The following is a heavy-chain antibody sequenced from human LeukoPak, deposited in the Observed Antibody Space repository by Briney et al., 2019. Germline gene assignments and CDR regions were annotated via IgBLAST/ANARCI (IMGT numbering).Heavy chain of an antibody. D-gene: IGHD3-10*01. J-gene: IGHJ1*01. CDR3: TFLVREPQH. CDR1: GFTSSQYY. CDR2: IESDGSDR. V-gene: IGHV3-7*01. Sequence: GGSLRLSCAVSGFTSSQYYMGWVRQAPGKGLEWVAIIESDGSDRKYVDSVKGRFTISRDNAKNSLYLQMSSLTAEDTAIYFCTFLVREPQHWGRGTLVTVSS.